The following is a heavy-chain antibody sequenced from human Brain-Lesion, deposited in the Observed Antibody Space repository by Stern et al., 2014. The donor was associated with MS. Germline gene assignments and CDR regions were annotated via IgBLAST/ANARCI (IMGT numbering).Heavy chain of an antibody. D-gene: IGHD1-26*01. V-gene: IGHV1-24*01. CDR1: GYTLTELS. CDR3: ATLSPGAGGNYYRHFDY. CDR2: FGPEDGET. J-gene: IGHJ4*02. Sequence: MQLVESGAEVKKPGASVKVSCKVSGYTLTELSMHWVRQAPRKGLEWMGGFGPEDGETIYAQKFQGRVTMTEDTSTDTAYIELSSLRSEDTAVYYCATLSPGAGGNYYRHFDYWGQGTLVTVSP.